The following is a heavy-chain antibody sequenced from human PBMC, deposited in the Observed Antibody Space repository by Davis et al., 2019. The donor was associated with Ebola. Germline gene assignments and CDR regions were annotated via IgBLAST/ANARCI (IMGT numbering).Heavy chain of an antibody. CDR3: ARVGYYYDSSGYYAGGMDV. Sequence: MPSETLSLTCAVYGGSFSGYYWSWIRQPPGKGLEWIGEINHSGSTNYNPSLKSRVTISVDTSKNQFSLKLSSVTAADTAVYYCARVGYYYDSSGYYAGGMDVWGKGTTVTVSS. CDR1: GGSFSGYY. J-gene: IGHJ6*04. V-gene: IGHV4-34*01. D-gene: IGHD3-22*01. CDR2: INHSGST.